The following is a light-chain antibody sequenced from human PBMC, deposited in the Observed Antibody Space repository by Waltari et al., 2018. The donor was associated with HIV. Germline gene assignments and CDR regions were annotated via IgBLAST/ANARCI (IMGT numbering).Light chain of an antibody. CDR1: SSDVGSYNL. CDR3: CSYAGSTTWL. Sequence: SALTQPASVSGSPGQAITVSCTGSSSDVGSYNLVSWYQQHPGKAPKLMIYEDDKRPSGVSNRFSGGKSGNTASLTISGLQAEDEADYYCCSYAGSTTWLFGGGTKLTVL. V-gene: IGLV2-23*01. CDR2: EDD. J-gene: IGLJ3*02.